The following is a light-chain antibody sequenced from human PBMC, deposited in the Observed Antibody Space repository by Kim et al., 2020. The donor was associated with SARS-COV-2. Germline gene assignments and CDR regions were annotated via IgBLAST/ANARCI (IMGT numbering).Light chain of an antibody. CDR2: AAS. V-gene: IGKV1-17*03. CDR3: LQHSSYPHT. Sequence: DIQMTQSPSAMSASIGDRVTITCRASQGISNFLAWYQQKPGKAPKRLIYAASGLQSGVPSRFSGSGSGTEFTLTITSLQPEDFATYYCLQHSSYPHTFGQGTRLEIK. CDR1: QGISNF. J-gene: IGKJ5*01.